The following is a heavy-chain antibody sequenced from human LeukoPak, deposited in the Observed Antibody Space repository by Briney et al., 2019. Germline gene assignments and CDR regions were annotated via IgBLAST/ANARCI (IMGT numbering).Heavy chain of an antibody. D-gene: IGHD3-16*02. Sequence: GGSLRLSCAASGFTFSSHGMHWVRQAPGKGLEWVAFIRYDGSNKYYVDSVKGRFTISRDNSKNTLYLQMNNLRAEDTAVYYCAKAAGGKTFGEIIVSTHRPNIDYWGQGTLVTVSS. CDR1: GFTFSSHG. J-gene: IGHJ4*02. CDR2: IRYDGSNK. CDR3: AKAAGGKTFGEIIVSTHRPNIDY. V-gene: IGHV3-30*02.